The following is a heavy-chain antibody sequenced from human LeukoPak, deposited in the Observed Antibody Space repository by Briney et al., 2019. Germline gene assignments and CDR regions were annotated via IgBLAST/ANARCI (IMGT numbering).Heavy chain of an antibody. Sequence: GGSLRLSCAASGFTFSSSAMTWVRQAPGKGLEWVSAISGSGGSTYYADSVKGRFTISRDNAKNSLYLQMNSLRAEDTAVYYCAKERSLEIAVAGTIFDYWGQGTLVTVSS. CDR3: AKERSLEIAVAGTIFDY. CDR1: GFTFSSSA. V-gene: IGHV3-23*01. CDR2: ISGSGGST. J-gene: IGHJ4*02. D-gene: IGHD6-19*01.